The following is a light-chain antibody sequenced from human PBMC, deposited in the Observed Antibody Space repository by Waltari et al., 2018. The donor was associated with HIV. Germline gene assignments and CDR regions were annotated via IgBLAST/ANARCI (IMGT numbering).Light chain of an antibody. CDR2: EVN. CDR3: SSYTATKILV. J-gene: IGLJ2*01. Sequence: QSALTQPASVPGSPGQSITIPCTGTHTDIGTYNSGYRYQQQSRTPPTLLISEVNHRPAGVANRFSGSKAGNTASLSISGLQAEDEGKYYCSSYTATKILVFGGGTDVTVL. CDR1: HTDIGTYNS. V-gene: IGLV2-14*03.